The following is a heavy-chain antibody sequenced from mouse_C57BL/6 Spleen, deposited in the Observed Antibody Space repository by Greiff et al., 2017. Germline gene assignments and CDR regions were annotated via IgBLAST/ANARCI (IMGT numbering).Heavy chain of an antibody. D-gene: IGHD1-1*02. V-gene: IGHV1-66*01. J-gene: IGHJ4*01. CDR2: IYPGSGNT. Sequence: QVQLQQSGPELVKPGASVKISCKASGYSFTSYYIHWVKQRPGQGLEWIGWIYPGSGNTKYNEKFKGKATLTADTSSNTAYMQLSSLTSEDTAVYYCARPDYGPGYYAMDYWGQGTSVTVSS. CDR3: ARPDYGPGYYAMDY. CDR1: GYSFTSYY.